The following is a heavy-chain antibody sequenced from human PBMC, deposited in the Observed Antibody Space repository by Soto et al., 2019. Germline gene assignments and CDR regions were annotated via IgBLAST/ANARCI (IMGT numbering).Heavy chain of an antibody. CDR1: GGTFSNYA. CDR3: AKDGGADGDFGNWLDP. V-gene: IGHV1-69*15. Sequence: QVHLVQSGAEVKKPGSSVNVSCKASGGTFSNYAITWVRQAPGQGLEWVGRIIPSFGTTNVAQKFQGRVTITADESTTTAYMELSGLRYDDTAVYYCAKDGGADGDFGNWLDPWGQGTLVTLSS. D-gene: IGHD3-16*01. J-gene: IGHJ5*02. CDR2: IIPSFGTT.